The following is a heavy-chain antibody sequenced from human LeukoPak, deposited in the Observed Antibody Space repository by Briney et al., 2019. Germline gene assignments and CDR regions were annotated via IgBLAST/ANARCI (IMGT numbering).Heavy chain of an antibody. Sequence: SETLSLTCTVSGGSISIYYWSWIRQPPGKGLEWIGYIYYSGSTNYNPSLKSRVTISVDTSKNQFSLKLSSVTAADTAVYYCARNPYYYDSSGQFDYWGQGTLVTVSS. J-gene: IGHJ4*02. CDR2: IYYSGST. CDR3: ARNPYYYDSSGQFDY. D-gene: IGHD3-22*01. CDR1: GGSISIYY. V-gene: IGHV4-59*08.